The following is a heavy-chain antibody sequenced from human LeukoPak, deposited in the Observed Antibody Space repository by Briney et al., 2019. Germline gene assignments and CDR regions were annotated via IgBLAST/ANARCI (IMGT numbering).Heavy chain of an antibody. J-gene: IGHJ4*02. CDR3: AKARAGDITAAFNY. CDR2: ISGSGGST. Sequence: GGSLRLSCAASGFTFRDYTMSWVRQAPGKGLEWVSAISGSGGSTYYADSVKGRFTFSRDNSKNTLYLQMNSLRAEDTAIYYCAKARAGDITAAFNYWGQGTLVTVSS. CDR1: GFTFRDYT. V-gene: IGHV3-23*01. D-gene: IGHD6-13*01.